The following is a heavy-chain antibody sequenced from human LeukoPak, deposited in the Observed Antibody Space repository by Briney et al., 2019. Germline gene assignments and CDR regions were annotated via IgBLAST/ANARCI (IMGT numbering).Heavy chain of an antibody. CDR1: GFTFSSYW. CDR2: ISGSSSYI. D-gene: IGHD4-17*01. Sequence: GGSLRLSCAASGFTFSSYWMHWVRQAPGKGLVWVSSISGSSSYIYYADSVKGRFAISRDNAKNSLYLQMNSLRAEDTAVYYCAKDTGTTVKPNDYWGQGTLVTVSS. CDR3: AKDTGTTVKPNDY. V-gene: IGHV3-21*01. J-gene: IGHJ4*02.